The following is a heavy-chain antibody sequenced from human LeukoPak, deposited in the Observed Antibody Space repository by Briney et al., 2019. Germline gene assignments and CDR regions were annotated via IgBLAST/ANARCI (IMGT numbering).Heavy chain of an antibody. D-gene: IGHD6-13*01. V-gene: IGHV4-61*08. Sequence: SQTLSLTCTVSGGSISSGGYYWSWIRQPPGKGLEWIGYIYYSGSTNYNPSLKSRVTISVDTSKNQFSLKLSSVTAADTAVYYWAGRSWGGGIDYWGQGTLVTVSS. CDR2: IYYSGST. CDR1: GGSISSGGYY. J-gene: IGHJ4*02. CDR3: AGRSWGGGIDY.